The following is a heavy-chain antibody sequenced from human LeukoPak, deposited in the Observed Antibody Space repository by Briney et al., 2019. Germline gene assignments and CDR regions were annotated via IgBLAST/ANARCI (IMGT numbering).Heavy chain of an antibody. V-gene: IGHV5-51*01. D-gene: IGHD3-9*01. Sequence: GESLKISCRGSGYSFSNSWIGWVRQMPGKGLECMGIIFPGDSDTRYSPSFQGQVTISADKSIRTAYLQWRSLKASDTAMYYCVRQRRNILTGSPYYYYAMEVWGQGTTVTVTS. CDR2: IFPGDSDT. CDR3: VRQRRNILTGSPYYYYAMEV. CDR1: GYSFSNSW. J-gene: IGHJ6*02.